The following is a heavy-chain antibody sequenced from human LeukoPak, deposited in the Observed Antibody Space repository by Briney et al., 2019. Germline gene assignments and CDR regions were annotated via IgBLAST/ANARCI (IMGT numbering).Heavy chain of an antibody. V-gene: IGHV3-74*01. CDR3: ARGGGLLWWPFDG. Sequence: SGGSLRLSCAASGFTLKNYWMHWVRQTPGKRPVWVSGIYSDGSSTNYADSVKGRFTISRDNAKNTVYLQMNNLRAVDTAVYYCARGGGLLWWPFDGWGQRTLVTVSS. J-gene: IGHJ4*02. D-gene: IGHD3-10*01. CDR1: GFTLKNYW. CDR2: IYSDGSST.